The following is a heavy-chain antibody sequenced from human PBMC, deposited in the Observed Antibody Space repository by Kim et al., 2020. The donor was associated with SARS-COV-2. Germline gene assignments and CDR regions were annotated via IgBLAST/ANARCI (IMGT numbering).Heavy chain of an antibody. J-gene: IGHJ4*02. Sequence: GGSLRLSCAASGFTFSNYGMIWVRQAPGKGLECVSGIAGSGAGIFYADSVKGRFTISRDNSKNTLYLQMNSLRAEDTAVYFCAKGQGDCWVQGTLVTVSS. V-gene: IGHV3-23*01. CDR1: GFTFSNYG. CDR2: IAGSGAGI. CDR3: AKGQGDC.